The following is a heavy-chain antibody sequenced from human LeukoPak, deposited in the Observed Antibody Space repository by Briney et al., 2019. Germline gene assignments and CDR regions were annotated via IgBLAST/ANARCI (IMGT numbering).Heavy chain of an antibody. Sequence: PSETLSLTCAVYGGSFNDYSWTWIRQAPGEGLEWIGEINHNGGTNHNPSHVSRVIMSVDTSKNQFSLKVSSVTAADTAVYYCARVAYRYSINDWSRTGLGAYATKYYYYMDVRGKGTTVTVSS. V-gene: IGHV4-34*01. CDR2: INHNGGT. CDR3: ARVAYRYSINDWSRTGLGAYATKYYYYMDV. CDR1: GGSFNDYS. J-gene: IGHJ6*03. D-gene: IGHD3-9*01.